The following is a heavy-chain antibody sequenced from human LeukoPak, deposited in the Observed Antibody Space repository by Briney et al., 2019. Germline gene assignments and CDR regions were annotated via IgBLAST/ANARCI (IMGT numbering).Heavy chain of an antibody. D-gene: IGHD3/OR15-3a*01. J-gene: IGHJ4*02. CDR1: GFTFDDYG. Sequence: GGSLRLSCAASGFTFDDYGMSWVRQAPGKGLEWVSGINWNGGSTGYVDSVKGRFTISRDNAKNSLYLQMNSLRAEDTAVYYCVKWTGYGMYWGQGTLVTVSS. CDR3: VKWTGYGMY. CDR2: INWNGGST. V-gene: IGHV3-20*04.